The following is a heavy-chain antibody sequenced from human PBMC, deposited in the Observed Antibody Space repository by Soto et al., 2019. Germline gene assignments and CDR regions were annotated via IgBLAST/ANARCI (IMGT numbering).Heavy chain of an antibody. CDR1: GYTFTSYA. CDR3: ARGRTTGTTDDAFDI. V-gene: IGHV1-3*01. Sequence: EASVKVSCKASGYTFTSYAMHWVRQAPGQRLEWMGWINAGNGNTKYSQKFQGRVTITRDTSASTAYMELSSLRSEDTAVYYCARGRTTGTTDDAFDIWGQGTMVTVSS. D-gene: IGHD1-1*01. CDR2: INAGNGNT. J-gene: IGHJ3*02.